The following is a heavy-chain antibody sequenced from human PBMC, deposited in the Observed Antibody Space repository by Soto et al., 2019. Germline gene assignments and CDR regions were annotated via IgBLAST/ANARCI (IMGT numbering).Heavy chain of an antibody. CDR1: GDSISGSNW. J-gene: IGHJ4*02. Sequence: SETLSLTCAVSGDSISGSNWWTWVRQPPGKGLEWIGEIYHNGSTNYNPSLKSRVTISVDKSKNHFSLKLSSVTAADTAVYYCARERNSGGHYYFDYWGQGTLVTSPQ. CDR3: ARERNSGGHYYFDY. D-gene: IGHD6-19*01. CDR2: IYHNGST. V-gene: IGHV4-4*02.